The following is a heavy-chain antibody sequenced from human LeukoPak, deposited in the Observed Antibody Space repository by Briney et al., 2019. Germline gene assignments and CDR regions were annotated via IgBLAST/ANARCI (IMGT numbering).Heavy chain of an antibody. D-gene: IGHD2-15*01. CDR2: ISSTGIYI. CDR3: ARAERGYCSGGSCSYYDAYDI. Sequence: GGSLRLSCAASGFAFNSYSINWVRQAPGKGLEWVSSISSTGIYIYYADSVKGRFTISRDNAKNSLYLQMNSLRAEDTAVYYCARAERGYCSGGSCSYYDAYDIWGQRTMATVSS. V-gene: IGHV3-21*01. CDR1: GFAFNSYS. J-gene: IGHJ3*02.